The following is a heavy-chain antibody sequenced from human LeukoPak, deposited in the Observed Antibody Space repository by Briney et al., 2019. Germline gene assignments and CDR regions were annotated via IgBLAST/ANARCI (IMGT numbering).Heavy chain of an antibody. CDR3: ARVRGGDTKDFDY. D-gene: IGHD2-8*01. V-gene: IGHV3-48*02. CDR1: GFTFSSYN. J-gene: IGHJ4*02. CDR2: ISDSSDTL. Sequence: GGSLRLSCAASGFTFSSYNMNWVRQAPGKGLEWVSYISDSSDTLFYADSVKDRFTISRDNAKNTLYLQMNSLRDEDTAVYYCARVRGGDTKDFDYWGQGTLVTVSS.